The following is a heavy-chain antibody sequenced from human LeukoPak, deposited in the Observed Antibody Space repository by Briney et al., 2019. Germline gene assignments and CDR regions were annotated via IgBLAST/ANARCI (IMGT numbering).Heavy chain of an antibody. Sequence: SETLSLTCTVSGGSISSYYWSWIRQPPGKGLEWIGYIYTSGSTNYNPSLKSRVTISVDTSKNQFSLKLSSVTAADTAVYYCARTTRPTRDLRFDPWGQGTLVTVSS. V-gene: IGHV4-4*09. CDR3: ARTTRPTRDLRFDP. CDR1: GGSISSYY. D-gene: IGHD5-24*01. CDR2: IYTSGST. J-gene: IGHJ5*02.